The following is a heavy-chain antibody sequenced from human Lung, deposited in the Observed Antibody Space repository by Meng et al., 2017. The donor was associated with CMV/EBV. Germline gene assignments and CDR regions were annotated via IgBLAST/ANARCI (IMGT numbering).Heavy chain of an antibody. J-gene: IGHJ4*02. D-gene: IGHD3-10*01. CDR1: GGSISSSNYF. CDR2: IYYTGST. V-gene: IGHV4-39*07. Sequence: SETLSLXCTVSGGSISSSNYFWGWIRQPPGKGLEWIGIIYYTGSTYYNPSLESRVTISVDTSKNQFSLRLTSVTAADTAVYFCASLWFEYEDPVYYFDYWGQRTLVTVSS. CDR3: ASLWFEYEDPVYYFDY.